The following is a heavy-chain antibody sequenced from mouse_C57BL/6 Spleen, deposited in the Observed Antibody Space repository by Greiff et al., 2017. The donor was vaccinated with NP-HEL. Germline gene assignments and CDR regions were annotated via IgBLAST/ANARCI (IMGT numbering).Heavy chain of an antibody. CDR1: GYSITSGYY. V-gene: IGHV3-6*01. CDR3: AYSSGTYAMDY. D-gene: IGHD3-2*02. J-gene: IGHJ4*01. CDR2: ISYDGSN. Sequence: EVQLVESGPGLVKPSQSLSLTCSVTGYSITSGYYWNWIRQFPGNKLEWMGYISYDGSNNYNPSLKNRISITRDTSKNQFFLKLNSVTTEDTATYYCAYSSGTYAMDYWGQGTSVTVSS.